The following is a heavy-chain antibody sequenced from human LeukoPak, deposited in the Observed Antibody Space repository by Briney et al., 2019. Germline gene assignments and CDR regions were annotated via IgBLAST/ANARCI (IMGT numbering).Heavy chain of an antibody. CDR2: ISAYNDNT. CDR3: ARDLGSSGYFDY. CDR1: GYTFTGYY. D-gene: IGHD3-22*01. V-gene: IGHV1-18*04. J-gene: IGHJ4*02. Sequence: GASVKVSCKASGYTFTGYYMHWVRQAPGQGLEWMGWISAYNDNTNYAQKLQGRVTMTTDTSTSTAYMELRSLRSDDTAVYYCARDLGSSGYFDYWGQGTLVTVSS.